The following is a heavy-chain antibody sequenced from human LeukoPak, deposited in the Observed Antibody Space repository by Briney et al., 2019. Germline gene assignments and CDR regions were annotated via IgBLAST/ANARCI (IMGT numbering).Heavy chain of an antibody. CDR1: GFTFSGYW. Sequence: PGGSLRLSCAASGFTFSGYWMHWVGQAPGKGLAWVSVIRSDGSITTYADSVKGRFTISRDTAKNTLYLQMNSLRAEDTAVYYRARDGRSGNFDKWGQGTLVTVSS. CDR3: ARDGRSGNFDK. CDR2: IRSDGSIT. V-gene: IGHV3-74*01. D-gene: IGHD1-26*01. J-gene: IGHJ4*02.